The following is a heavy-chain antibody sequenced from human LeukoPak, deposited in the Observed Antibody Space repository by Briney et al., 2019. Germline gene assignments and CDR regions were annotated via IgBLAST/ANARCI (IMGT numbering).Heavy chain of an antibody. D-gene: IGHD3-10*01. CDR3: ARDDNYGSGSYYY. J-gene: IGHJ4*02. CDR2: INPNSGGT. CDR1: GYTFTGYY. V-gene: IGHV1-2*02. Sequence: GASVKVSCKASGYTFTGYYMHWVRQAPGQGLEWMGWINPNSGGTNYAQKFQGRVTMTRDTSISTAYVELSRLRSDDTAVYYCARDDNYGSGSYYYWGQGTLVTVSS.